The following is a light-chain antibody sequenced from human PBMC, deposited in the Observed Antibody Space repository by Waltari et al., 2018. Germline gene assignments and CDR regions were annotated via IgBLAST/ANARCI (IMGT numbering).Light chain of an antibody. CDR3: QQSYETPLT. Sequence: DIQMTQSPSSLSASVGDRVTITCRASQSVSSSLNWYQQKPGHAPKLLIYAAANLQGWVPSRIRGSGSGTDFTLTISSLQPEDFATYFCQQSYETPLTFGPGTKVDVK. J-gene: IGKJ3*01. CDR2: AAA. CDR1: QSVSSS. V-gene: IGKV1-39*01.